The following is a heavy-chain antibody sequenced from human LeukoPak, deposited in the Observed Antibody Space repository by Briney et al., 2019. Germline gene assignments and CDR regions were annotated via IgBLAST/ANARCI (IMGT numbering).Heavy chain of an antibody. V-gene: IGHV3-23*01. CDR3: WGIWFGEFIGWFDP. D-gene: IGHD3-10*01. CDR1: GFTFSSYA. Sequence: PGGSLRLSCAASGFTFSSYAMSWVRQAPGKGLEWVSAISGSGGSTYYADSVKGRFTISRDNSKNTLYLQINSLRAEDTAVYYCWGIWFGEFIGWFDPWGQGTLVTVSS. CDR2: ISGSGGST. J-gene: IGHJ5*02.